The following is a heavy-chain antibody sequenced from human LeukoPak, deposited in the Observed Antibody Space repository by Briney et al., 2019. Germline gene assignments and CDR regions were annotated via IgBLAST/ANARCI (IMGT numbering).Heavy chain of an antibody. CDR1: GFTFSGYS. CDR2: FGTRSTSI. CDR3: AREVSEGFDF. D-gene: IGHD3-22*01. V-gene: IGHV3-21*01. J-gene: IGHJ4*02. Sequence: AGGSLRLSCTASGFTFSGYSMNWIRQAPGKGLEWVSSFGTRSTSIYHAGSVKGRFAISRDNAKNSLYLQMNSLRAEDTALYYCAREVSEGFDFWGQGTLVTVSP.